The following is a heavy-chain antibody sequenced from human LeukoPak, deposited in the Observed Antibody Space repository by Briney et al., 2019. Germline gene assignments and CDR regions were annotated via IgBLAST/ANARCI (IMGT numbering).Heavy chain of an antibody. J-gene: IGHJ3*01. Sequence: GGSLRLFCAASGFPVSSNYMSWVRQAPGKGLGWVSVLYSGGNTYFADSVKGRFTISRDNSKNTVFLQMSSLRAEDTAVYYCARYGSGSHNFDVWGQGTMVTVSS. CDR3: ARYGSGSHNFDV. V-gene: IGHV3-66*01. CDR1: GFPVSSNY. CDR2: LYSGGNT. D-gene: IGHD3-10*01.